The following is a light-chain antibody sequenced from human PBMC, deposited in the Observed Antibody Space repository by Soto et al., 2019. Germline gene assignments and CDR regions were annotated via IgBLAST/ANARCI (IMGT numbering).Light chain of an antibody. V-gene: IGLV3-21*02. Sequence: SYELTQPPSVSVAPGQTATLPCGGNNIGSKNVHWFQQKPGQAPVLVVFDDSERPSGIPERFSGSNSGNTATLTISRVEAGDEADYYCQVWDSSSDHVVFGGGTKLTVL. J-gene: IGLJ2*01. CDR2: DDS. CDR1: NIGSKN. CDR3: QVWDSSSDHVV.